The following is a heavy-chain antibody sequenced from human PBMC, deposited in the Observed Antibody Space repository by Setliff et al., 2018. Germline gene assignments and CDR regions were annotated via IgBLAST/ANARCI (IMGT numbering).Heavy chain of an antibody. V-gene: IGHV1-24*01. D-gene: IGHD3-3*01. Sequence: ASAKVSCKVSGYTLTELSMHWVRQAPGKGLEWMGGFDPEDGETIYAQKFQGRVTMTEDTSTDTAYMELSSLRSEDTAVYYCATVFWSGYYVAEYFQHWGQGTLVTVSS. J-gene: IGHJ1*01. CDR2: FDPEDGET. CDR1: GYTLTELS. CDR3: ATVFWSGYYVAEYFQH.